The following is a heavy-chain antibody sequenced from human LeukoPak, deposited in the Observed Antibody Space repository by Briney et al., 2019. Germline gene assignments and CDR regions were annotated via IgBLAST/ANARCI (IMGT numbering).Heavy chain of an antibody. CDR2: IDNAGSIT. D-gene: IGHD3-22*01. Sequence: GGSLRLSCAVSGFTFSGYAMSWVRQAPGKGLVWVSRIDNAGSITTYADSVKGRFTISRDNAENTLYLQMNSLRVEDTAVYYCVRSAFHAGSGNYYDYWGQGTLVTVSS. V-gene: IGHV3-74*03. CDR1: GFTFSGYA. CDR3: VRSAFHAGSGNYYDY. J-gene: IGHJ4*02.